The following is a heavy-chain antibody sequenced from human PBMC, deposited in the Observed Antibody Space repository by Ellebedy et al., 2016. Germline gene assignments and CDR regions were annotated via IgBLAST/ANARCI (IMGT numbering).Heavy chain of an antibody. Sequence: SETLSLXXAVYGGSFSGYYWSWIRQPPGKGLEWIGEINHSGSTNYNPSLKSRVTISVDTSKNQFSLKLSSVTAADTAVYYCATTPYYYDSSGSDYWGQGTLVTVSS. D-gene: IGHD3-22*01. V-gene: IGHV4-34*01. CDR1: GGSFSGYY. CDR2: INHSGST. J-gene: IGHJ4*02. CDR3: ATTPYYYDSSGSDY.